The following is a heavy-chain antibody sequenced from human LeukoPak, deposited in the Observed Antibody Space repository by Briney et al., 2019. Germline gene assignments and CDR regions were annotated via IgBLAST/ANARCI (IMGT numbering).Heavy chain of an antibody. CDR2: ISYGNT. D-gene: IGHD5-18*01. V-gene: IGHV4-59*01. CDR1: NGSIISDF. CDR3: ARDKAHSYGRYFDP. J-gene: IGHJ5*02. Sequence: PSETLSLICSVSNGSIISDFWNWIRQTPGKGLEWIGHISYGNTDYNPSLKSRVTISVDTSKNQFSLKLTSVTAADTAVYYCARDKAHSYGRYFDPWGQGALVTVSS.